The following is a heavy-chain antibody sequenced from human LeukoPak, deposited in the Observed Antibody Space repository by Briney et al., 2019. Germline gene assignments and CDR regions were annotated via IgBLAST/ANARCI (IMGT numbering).Heavy chain of an antibody. D-gene: IGHD1-26*01. CDR1: GFTFSSYG. CDR3: AKVGAMWDNWFDP. Sequence: PGRSLRLSCAASGFTFSSYGMHWVRQAPGKGLGWVAVISYDRSNKYYADSVKGRFTISRDNSKNTLYLQMNSLRAEDTAVYYCAKVGAMWDNWFDPWGQGTLVTVSS. CDR2: ISYDRSNK. V-gene: IGHV3-30*18. J-gene: IGHJ5*02.